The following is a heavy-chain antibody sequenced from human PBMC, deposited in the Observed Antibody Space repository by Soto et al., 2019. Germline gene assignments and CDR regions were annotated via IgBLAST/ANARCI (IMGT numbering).Heavy chain of an antibody. CDR1: GGSISSSNW. Sequence: QVQLQESGPGLVKPSGTLSLTCAVSGGSISSSNWWSWVRQPPGGGLEWIGEIYHSGSTNYNPSLKRRVTISVDKSKNQFSLKLRSVTAADTAVYYCARDDTVRGVMRWFAPWGKGTLVTVSS. J-gene: IGHJ5*02. CDR3: ARDDTVRGVMRWFAP. V-gene: IGHV4-4*02. D-gene: IGHD3-10*01. CDR2: IYHSGST.